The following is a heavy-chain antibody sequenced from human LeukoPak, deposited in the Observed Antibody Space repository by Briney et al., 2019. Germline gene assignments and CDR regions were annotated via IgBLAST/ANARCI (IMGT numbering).Heavy chain of an antibody. J-gene: IGHJ4*02. D-gene: IGHD7-27*01. CDR2: IYYSGST. CDR1: GGSISSYY. Sequence: SETLSLTCTVSGGSISSYYWSWIRQPPGKGLEWIGYIYYSGSTNYNPSLKGRLTISVDTSKNQFSLKLSSVTTADTAVYYCARGWGYFDYWGQGTLVTVSS. CDR3: ARGWGYFDY. V-gene: IGHV4-59*01.